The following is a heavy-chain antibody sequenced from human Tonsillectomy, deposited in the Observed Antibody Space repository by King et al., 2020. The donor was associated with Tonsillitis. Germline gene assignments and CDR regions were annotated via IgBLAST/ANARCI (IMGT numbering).Heavy chain of an antibody. V-gene: IGHV3-7*01. D-gene: IGHD6-6*01. CDR1: GFTFNHYW. CDR3: ARDGRPRSRYYYGMDV. J-gene: IGHJ6*02. CDR2: IKQDGSEK. Sequence: VQLVESGGGLVQPGGSLRLSCAASGFTFNHYWMSWVRQAPGKGLEWVANIKQDGSEKYYVDSVKGRFTISRDNAENSLYLQMNSLRAEDTAVYDCARDGRPRSRYYYGMDVWGQGTTVTVSS.